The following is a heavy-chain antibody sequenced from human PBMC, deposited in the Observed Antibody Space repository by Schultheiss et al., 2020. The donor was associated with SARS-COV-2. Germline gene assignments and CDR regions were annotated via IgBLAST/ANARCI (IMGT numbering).Heavy chain of an antibody. Sequence: GESLKISCAASGFTFSSYAMHWVRQAPGKGLEWVAVISFDGSDEYYADSVKGRFTISRDNSKNTLYLQMNSLRAEDTAVYYCARERGWDLYYFDYWGQGTLVTVSS. CDR1: GFTFSSYA. D-gene: IGHD6-19*01. CDR2: ISFDGSDE. CDR3: ARERGWDLYYFDY. V-gene: IGHV3-30*04. J-gene: IGHJ4*02.